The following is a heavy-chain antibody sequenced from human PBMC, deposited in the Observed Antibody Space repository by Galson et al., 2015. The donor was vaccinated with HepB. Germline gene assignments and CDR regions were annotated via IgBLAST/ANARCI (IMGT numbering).Heavy chain of an antibody. Sequence: SLRLSCAASGFTVSSNYMSWVRQAPGKGLEWVSVIYSGGSTYYADSVKGRFTISRDNSKNTLYLQMNSLRAEDTAVYYCAGDVYSSSWYVRYFDLWGRGTLFTVSS. CDR1: GFTVSSNY. CDR2: IYSGGST. V-gene: IGHV3-66*01. CDR3: AGDVYSSSWYVRYFDL. D-gene: IGHD6-13*01. J-gene: IGHJ2*01.